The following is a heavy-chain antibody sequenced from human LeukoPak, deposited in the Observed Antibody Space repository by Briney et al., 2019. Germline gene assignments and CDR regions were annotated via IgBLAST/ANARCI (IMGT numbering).Heavy chain of an antibody. CDR3: AKHYYYDSSTYCGPWYFDY. J-gene: IGHJ4*02. D-gene: IGHD3-22*01. V-gene: IGHV3-23*01. CDR2: ISGNGGSI. Sequence: SGGSLRLSCAASGFTFSSYAISWVRQAPGMGLEWVSTISGNGGSIYYADSVKGRFTISRDNSKNTLYLQMNSLRAEDTAVYYCAKHYYYDSSTYCGPWYFDYWGQGALVSVSS. CDR1: GFTFSSYA.